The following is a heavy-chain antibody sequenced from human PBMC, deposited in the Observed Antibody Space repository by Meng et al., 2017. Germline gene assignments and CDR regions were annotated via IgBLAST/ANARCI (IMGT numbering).Heavy chain of an antibody. D-gene: IGHD6-19*01. Sequence: LRLSCAVSGYSISSGYYWGWIRQPPGKGLEWIGSIYHSGSTYYNPSLKSRVTISVDTSKNQFSLKLSSVTAADTAVYYCASDSGYSSGQDFGYWGQGTLVTVSS. CDR2: IYHSGST. CDR1: GYSISSGYY. V-gene: IGHV4-38-2*01. CDR3: ASDSGYSSGQDFGY. J-gene: IGHJ4*02.